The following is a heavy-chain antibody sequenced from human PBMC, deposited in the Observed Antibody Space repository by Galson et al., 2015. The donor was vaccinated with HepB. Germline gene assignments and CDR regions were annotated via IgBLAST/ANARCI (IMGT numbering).Heavy chain of an antibody. CDR3: ATGDSFDLYYYDSSGAFDI. V-gene: IGHV3-11*06. CDR1: GFTFSDYY. Sequence: SLRLSCAASGFTFSDYYMSWIRQAPGKGLEWVSYISSSSSYTNYADSVKGRFTISRDNAKNSLYLQMNSLRAEDTAVYYCATGDSFDLYYYDSSGAFDIWGQGTMVTVSS. D-gene: IGHD3-22*01. J-gene: IGHJ3*02. CDR2: ISSSSSYT.